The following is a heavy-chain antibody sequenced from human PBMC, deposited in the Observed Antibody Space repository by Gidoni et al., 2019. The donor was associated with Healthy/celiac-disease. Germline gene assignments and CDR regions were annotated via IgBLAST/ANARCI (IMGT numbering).Heavy chain of an antibody. V-gene: IGHV3-53*01. CDR2: SYRGGST. Sequence: EVRLVVSGGGLIRPGGSLRLCCAASGFTVSSNSMSWVRQAPGQGLEWVSVSYRGGSTYYADCVKGCFTISRDNSKNTLYLQTNSLRAEDTAVYYGARDFGPSGWNDPYSYYGMDVWGQGTMVTVSS. CDR3: ARDFGPSGWNDPYSYYGMDV. CDR1: GFTVSSNS. D-gene: IGHD1-1*01. J-gene: IGHJ6*02.